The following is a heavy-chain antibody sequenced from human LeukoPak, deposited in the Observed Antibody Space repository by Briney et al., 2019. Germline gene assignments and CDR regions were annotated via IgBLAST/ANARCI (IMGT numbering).Heavy chain of an antibody. CDR1: GGSFSGYY. Sequence: SETLSLTCAVYGGSFSGYYWSWIRQPPGKGLEWIGEINHSGSTNYNPSLKSRVTISVDTSKNQFSLKLSSVTAADTAVYYCARGLRYCSGGSCSIRFDYWGQGTLVTVSS. CDR2: INHSGST. D-gene: IGHD2-15*01. CDR3: ARGLRYCSGGSCSIRFDY. J-gene: IGHJ4*02. V-gene: IGHV4-34*01.